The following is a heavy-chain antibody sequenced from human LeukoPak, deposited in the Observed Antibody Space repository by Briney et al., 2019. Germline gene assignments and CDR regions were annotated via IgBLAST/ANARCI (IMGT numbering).Heavy chain of an antibody. D-gene: IGHD3-22*01. CDR1: GGTFSSYA. CDR2: IIPIFGTA. J-gene: IGHJ4*02. V-gene: IGHV1-69*13. CDR3: ASYYDSSGYYYGYFDY. Sequence: SVKVSCKASGGTFSSYAISWVRQAPGQGLEWMGEIIPIFGTANYAQKFQGRVTITADESTSTAYMELSSLRSEDTAVYYCASYYDSSGYYYGYFDYWGQGTLVTVSS.